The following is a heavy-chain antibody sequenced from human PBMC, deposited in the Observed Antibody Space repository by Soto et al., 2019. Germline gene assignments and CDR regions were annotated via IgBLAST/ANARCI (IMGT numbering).Heavy chain of an antibody. CDR3: AAALGARSYYYYGMDV. Sequence: SETLSLTCTVSGGSISSYYWSWIRQPPGKGLEWIGYIYYSGSTNYDPSLKSRVTISVDTSKNQFSLKLSSVTAADTAVYYCAAALGARSYYYYGMDVWGQGTTVTVSS. CDR1: GGSISSYY. J-gene: IGHJ6*02. CDR2: IYYSGST. D-gene: IGHD1-26*01. V-gene: IGHV4-59*01.